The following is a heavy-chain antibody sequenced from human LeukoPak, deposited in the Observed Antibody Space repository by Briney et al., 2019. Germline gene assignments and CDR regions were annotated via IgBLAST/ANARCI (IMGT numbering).Heavy chain of an antibody. Sequence: GGSLRLSCAASGFTFSSYSMNWVRQAPGKGLEWVSSISSSSSYIYYADSVKGRFTISRDNAKNSLYLQMNSLRAEDTAVYYCAGGDYDYFDYWAREPWSPSPQ. V-gene: IGHV3-21*01. CDR1: GFTFSSYS. D-gene: IGHD4-17*01. J-gene: IGHJ4*02. CDR2: ISSSSSYI. CDR3: AGGDYDYFDY.